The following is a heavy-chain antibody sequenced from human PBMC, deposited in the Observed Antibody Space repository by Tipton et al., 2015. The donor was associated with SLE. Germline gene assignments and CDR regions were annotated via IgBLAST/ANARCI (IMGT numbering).Heavy chain of an antibody. Sequence: QLVQSGGGLVKPGGSLRLSCAASGFTFSSYSMNWVRQAPGKGLEWVSSISSSSSYIYYADSVKGRFTISRDNAKNSLYLQMNSLRAEDTAVYYCARDRGDGYNQIDYWGQGTLVTVSS. J-gene: IGHJ4*02. CDR3: ARDRGDGYNQIDY. CDR2: ISSSSSYI. CDR1: GFTFSSYS. V-gene: IGHV3-21*01. D-gene: IGHD5-24*01.